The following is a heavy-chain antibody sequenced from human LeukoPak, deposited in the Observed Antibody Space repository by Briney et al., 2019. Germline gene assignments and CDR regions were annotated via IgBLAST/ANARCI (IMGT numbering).Heavy chain of an antibody. CDR2: ISYDGSNK. CDR3: AKGGGGYRNGFSV. V-gene: IGHV3-30*18. J-gene: IGHJ6*04. D-gene: IGHD5-18*01. CDR1: GFTFSSYG. Sequence: PGRSLRLPCAASGFTFSSYGMHWVRQAPGKGLEWVAVISYDGSNKYYADSVKGRFTISRDNSKNTLYLQMNSLRVEDTAVYYCAKGGGGYRNGFSVWGKGTTVTVSS.